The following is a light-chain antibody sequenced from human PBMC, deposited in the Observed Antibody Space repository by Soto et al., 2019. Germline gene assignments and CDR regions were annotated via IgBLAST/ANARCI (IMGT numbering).Light chain of an antibody. V-gene: IGKV3-11*01. CDR2: DAS. CDR3: QERSTWPLT. Sequence: EIVMTQSPATLSLSPWERATLSCRASQTIDNTLAWYQRKPGQAPRLLIYDASTRATGVPARFSGSGSGTDFTLTISSLEPEDFAVYYCQERSTWPLTFGGGTKVDI. CDR1: QTIDNT. J-gene: IGKJ4*01.